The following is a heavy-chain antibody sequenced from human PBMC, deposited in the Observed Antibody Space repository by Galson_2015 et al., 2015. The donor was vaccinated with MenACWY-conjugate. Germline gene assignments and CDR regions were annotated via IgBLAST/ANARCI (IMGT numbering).Heavy chain of an antibody. Sequence: SVKVSCKASGYTFTSYGISWVRQAPGQGLEWMGWISAYNGNTNYAQKLQGRVTMTTDTSTSTAYMELRSLRSDDTAVYYCARDLQSYYGSGSPRRFDPWGQGTLVTVSS. CDR3: ARDLQSYYGSGSPRRFDP. D-gene: IGHD3-10*01. V-gene: IGHV1-18*01. J-gene: IGHJ5*02. CDR2: ISAYNGNT. CDR1: GYTFTSYG.